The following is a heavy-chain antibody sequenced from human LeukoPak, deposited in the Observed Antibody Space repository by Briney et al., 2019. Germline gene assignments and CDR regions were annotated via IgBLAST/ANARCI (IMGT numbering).Heavy chain of an antibody. Sequence: KPSETLSLTCTVSGGSISSSSYYWGWIRQPPGTGLEWIGEINHSGSTNYNPSLKSRVTISVDTSKNQFSLKLSSVTAADTAVYYCARGKAPRVAARSYFDYWGQGTLVTVSS. D-gene: IGHD6-6*01. CDR3: ARGKAPRVAARSYFDY. CDR1: GGSISSSSYY. J-gene: IGHJ4*02. V-gene: IGHV4-39*07. CDR2: INHSGST.